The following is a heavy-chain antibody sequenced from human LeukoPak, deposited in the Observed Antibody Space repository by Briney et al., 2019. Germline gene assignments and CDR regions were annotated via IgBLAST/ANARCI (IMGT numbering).Heavy chain of an antibody. D-gene: IGHD3-9*01. Sequence: DSVKVSCKASGYTFDNFGISWVRQGPGQGLEWMGWISGYKGKTEYAQKFQGRLTLTTDTSTSTAFMELRSLRSDDAAVYYCARDARYFDCLFPDYWGQGTLVT. J-gene: IGHJ4*02. CDR3: ARDARYFDCLFPDY. CDR2: ISGYKGKT. CDR1: GYTFDNFG. V-gene: IGHV1-18*01.